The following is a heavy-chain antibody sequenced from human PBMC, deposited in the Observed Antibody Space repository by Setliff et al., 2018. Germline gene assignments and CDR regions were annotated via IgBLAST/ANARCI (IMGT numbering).Heavy chain of an antibody. J-gene: IGHJ3*01. Sequence: GESLKLSCKASGYTFTNYWIGWVRQMPGKGLEWMGVIYPGDSDTRYSPSFQGQVTISADKSINTAYLQWGSLKASDTAIYYCTRHEDRNKCTSSSCYRENDAFDVWGQGAMVTVSS. D-gene: IGHD2-2*01. CDR2: IYPGDSDT. V-gene: IGHV5-51*01. CDR1: GYTFTNYW. CDR3: TRHEDRNKCTSSSCYRENDAFDV.